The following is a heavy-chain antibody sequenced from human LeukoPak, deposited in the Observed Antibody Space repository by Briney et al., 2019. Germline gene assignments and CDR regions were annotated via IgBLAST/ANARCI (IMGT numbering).Heavy chain of an antibody. D-gene: IGHD3-16*01. CDR1: GYNFTIYW. Sequence: GESLKISCKGSGYNFTIYWIGWVRQMPGRGLEWMGIIYPGDSDTRYSPSFQGQVTISADKSISTAYLQWSSLKASDTAMYYCAIFDFLFGEINNWFDPWGQGTLVTVSS. CDR2: IYPGDSDT. V-gene: IGHV5-51*01. CDR3: AIFDFLFGEINNWFDP. J-gene: IGHJ5*02.